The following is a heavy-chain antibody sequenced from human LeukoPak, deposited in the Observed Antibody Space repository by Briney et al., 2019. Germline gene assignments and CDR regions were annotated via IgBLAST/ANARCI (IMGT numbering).Heavy chain of an antibody. CDR2: IYYSGST. V-gene: IGHV4-59*01. CDR3: ARGGPSGYCSGGSCPGDWFDP. Sequence: PSETLSLTSTVSGGSISSYYWSWIRQPPGKGLEWIGYIYYSGSTNYNPSLKSRVTISVDTSKNQFSLKLSSVTAADTAVYYCARGGPSGYCSGGSCPGDWFDPWGQGTLVTVSS. CDR1: GGSISSYY. D-gene: IGHD2-15*01. J-gene: IGHJ5*02.